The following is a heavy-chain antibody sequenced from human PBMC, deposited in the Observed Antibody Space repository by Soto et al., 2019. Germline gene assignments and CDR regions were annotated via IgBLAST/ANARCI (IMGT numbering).Heavy chain of an antibody. CDR3: ARDNVLWSVNNAFEI. D-gene: IGHD5-18*01. J-gene: IGHJ3*02. V-gene: IGHV3-30-3*01. CDR1: GFTFSSYA. CDR2: ISYDGSNK. Sequence: GGSLRLSCAASGFTFSSYAMHWVRQAPGKGLEWVAVISYDGSNKYYADSVKGRFTISRDNSKNTLYLQMNSLRAEDTAVYYCARDNVLWSVNNAFEIWGQGTMVTVSS.